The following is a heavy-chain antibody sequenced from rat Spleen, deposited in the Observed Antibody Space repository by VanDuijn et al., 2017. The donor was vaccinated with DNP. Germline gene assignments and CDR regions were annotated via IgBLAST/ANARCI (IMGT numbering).Heavy chain of an antibody. CDR3: IRWNSGHFDY. J-gene: IGHJ2*01. CDR1: GFTFSNYH. D-gene: IGHD4-3*01. Sequence: EVQLVESGGGLVRPGRSLKLSCAASGFTFSNYHMAWVRQAPTKGLEWVASISSDVTNTYYGNSVKGRFTISRDNAKSTLYLQMNSLRSEDMATYYCIRWNSGHFDYWGQGVMVTVSS. V-gene: IGHV5-22*01. CDR2: ISSDVTNT.